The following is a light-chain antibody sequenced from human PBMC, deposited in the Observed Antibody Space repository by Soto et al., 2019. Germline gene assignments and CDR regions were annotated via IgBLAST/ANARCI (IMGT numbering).Light chain of an antibody. V-gene: IGLV4-69*01. Sequence: QSVLTQSPSASASLGASVKLTCTLSSGHSTYAIAWHQQQPEKGPRYLMKVNNDGSHSKGDGIPDRFSGSSSGAERYLTISSLQSEDEADYYCQTWNTGIPVVFGGGTKVTVL. J-gene: IGLJ2*01. CDR2: VNNDGSH. CDR3: QTWNTGIPVV. CDR1: SGHSTYA.